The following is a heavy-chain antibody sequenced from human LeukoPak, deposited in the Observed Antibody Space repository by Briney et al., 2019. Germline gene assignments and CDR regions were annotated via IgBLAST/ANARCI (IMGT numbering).Heavy chain of an antibody. V-gene: IGHV3-48*03. CDR3: ARVEKYSSSWIDL. D-gene: IGHD6-13*01. J-gene: IGHJ5*02. CDR1: GFTFSSYE. CDR2: ISISGGTI. Sequence: GGSLRLSCAASGFTFSSYEMNWVRQAPGKGLGWVSYISISGGTIYYAGSVKGRFTISRDNARNSLYLQMNSLRAEDTAVYYCARVEKYSSSWIDLWGQGTLVTVSS.